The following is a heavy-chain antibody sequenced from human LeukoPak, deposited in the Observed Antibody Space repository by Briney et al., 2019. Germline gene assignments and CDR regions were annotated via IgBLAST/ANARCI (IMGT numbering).Heavy chain of an antibody. Sequence: GGSLRLSCAASGFTFSSYGMSWVRQAPGKGLEWVSAISGSGGSTYYADSVKGRFTISRDNSKNTLYLQMNSLRAEDTAVYYCAKDSSDYGDYCDYWGQGTLVTVSS. D-gene: IGHD4-17*01. J-gene: IGHJ4*02. CDR1: GFTFSSYG. CDR2: ISGSGGST. V-gene: IGHV3-23*01. CDR3: AKDSSDYGDYCDY.